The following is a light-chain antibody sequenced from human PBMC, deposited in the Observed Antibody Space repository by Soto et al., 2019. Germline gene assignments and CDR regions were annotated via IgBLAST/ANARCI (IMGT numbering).Light chain of an antibody. CDR3: CSYAGRRTVV. CDR1: SSDVGSYNL. J-gene: IGLJ2*01. V-gene: IGLV2-23*01. CDR2: EGS. Sequence: QSALPQPASVSGSPGQSITLSRTGTSSDVGSYNLASWYLQHPGKAPKLMISEGSKRPSGVSNRFSGSKSGNTASLTISGLHAEDEAYYHCCSYAGRRTVVVGGGTKVTVL.